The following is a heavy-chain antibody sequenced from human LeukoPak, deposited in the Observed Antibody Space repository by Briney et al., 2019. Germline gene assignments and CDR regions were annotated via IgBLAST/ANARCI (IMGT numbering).Heavy chain of an antibody. CDR3: ARVSSGWYSNFDY. D-gene: IGHD6-19*01. V-gene: IGHV3-21*01. CDR1: GFTFSSYS. CDR2: ISSSSSYI. J-gene: IGHJ4*02. Sequence: PGGSLRLSCAASGFTFSSYSMNWDRQAPGKGLEWVSSISSSSSYIYYADSVKGRFTISRDNAKNSLYLQMNSLRAEDTAVYYCARVSSGWYSNFDYWGQGTLVTVSS.